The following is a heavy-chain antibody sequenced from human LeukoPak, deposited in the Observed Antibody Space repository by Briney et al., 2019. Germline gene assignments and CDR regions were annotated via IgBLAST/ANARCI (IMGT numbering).Heavy chain of an antibody. CDR2: IRYDGSNK. J-gene: IGHJ4*02. D-gene: IGHD2-15*01. CDR1: GFIFSSDG. V-gene: IGHV3-30*02. Sequence: GGSLRLSCAASGFIFSSDGMHWVRQAPGKGLGWVAFIRYDGSNKYYADSVKGRFTISRDNSKNTLYLQIDSLRAEDTAVYYCANDGGYCSGGRCDSPFDYWGQGTLVTVSS. CDR3: ANDGGYCSGGRCDSPFDY.